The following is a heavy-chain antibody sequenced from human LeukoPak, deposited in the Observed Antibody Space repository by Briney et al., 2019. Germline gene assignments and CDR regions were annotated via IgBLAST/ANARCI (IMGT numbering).Heavy chain of an antibody. J-gene: IGHJ4*02. CDR2: ISGGNGDAT. CDR1: GFTFSSYA. CDR3: ALNRRGPLDY. D-gene: IGHD2/OR15-2a*01. Sequence: PGGSLRLSCAASGFTFSSYAMNWVRHAPGKGLEWVSAISGGNGDATYFAESVRGRFTISRDNSKNTMYLQMNTLRVEDTAVYYCALNRRGPLDYWGQGTLVTVSS. V-gene: IGHV3-23*01.